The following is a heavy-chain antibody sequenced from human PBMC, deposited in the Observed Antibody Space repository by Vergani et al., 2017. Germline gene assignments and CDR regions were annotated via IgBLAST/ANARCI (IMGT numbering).Heavy chain of an antibody. Sequence: EVQLVESGGGLVQPGGSLRLSCAASGFTFSSYWMSWVRQAPGKGLEWVANIKQDGSEKYYVDSVKGRFTISRDNAKNSLYLQMNSLRAEDTVVYYCARDGTRYWEGWFDPWGQGTLVTVSS. CDR3: ARDGTRYWEGWFDP. CDR2: IKQDGSEK. CDR1: GFTFSSYW. V-gene: IGHV3-7*01. J-gene: IGHJ5*02. D-gene: IGHD1-1*01.